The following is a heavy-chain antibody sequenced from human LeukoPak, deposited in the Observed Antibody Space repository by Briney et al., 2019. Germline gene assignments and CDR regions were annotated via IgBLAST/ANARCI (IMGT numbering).Heavy chain of an antibody. V-gene: IGHV4-4*07. CDR3: ARASFGFGELFDY. CDR1: GGSIISYY. Sequence: SETLSLTRTVPGGSIISYYWSWIRQPAGEGREWIGRIYTSGSTNYNPSLKSRVTMSVDTSKNQFSLKLSSVTAADTAVYYCARASFGFGELFDYWGQGTLVTVSS. J-gene: IGHJ4*02. D-gene: IGHD3-10*01. CDR2: IYTSGST.